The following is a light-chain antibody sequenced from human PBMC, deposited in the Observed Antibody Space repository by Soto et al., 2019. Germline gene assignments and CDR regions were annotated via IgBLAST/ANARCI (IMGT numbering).Light chain of an antibody. CDR3: CSYAGSSTFVV. Sequence: QSVLTQPASVSGSPGQSITSSCTGTSSDVGSYNLVSWYQQHPGKAPKLMIYEGSKRPSGVSNRFSGSKSGNTASLTISALQAEDEADYYCCSYAGSSTFVVFGGGTKLTVL. V-gene: IGLV2-23*03. J-gene: IGLJ2*01. CDR2: EGS. CDR1: SSDVGSYNL.